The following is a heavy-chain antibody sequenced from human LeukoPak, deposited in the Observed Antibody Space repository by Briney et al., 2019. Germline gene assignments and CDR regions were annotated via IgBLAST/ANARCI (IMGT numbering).Heavy chain of an antibody. Sequence: PSETLPLTCTVSGYSISSGYYWGWIRQPPGKGLEWIGSIYHSGSTYYNPSLKSRVTISVDTSKNQFSLKLSSVTAADTAVYCCAGAENCSGGSCLFQHWGQGTLVTVSS. CDR3: AGAENCSGGSCLFQH. CDR2: IYHSGST. J-gene: IGHJ1*01. D-gene: IGHD2-15*01. CDR1: GYSISSGYY. V-gene: IGHV4-38-2*02.